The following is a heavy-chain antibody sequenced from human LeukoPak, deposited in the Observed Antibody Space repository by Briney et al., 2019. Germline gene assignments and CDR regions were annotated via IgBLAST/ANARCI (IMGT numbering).Heavy chain of an antibody. J-gene: IGHJ4*02. Sequence: GASVKVSCKASGGTFSSYAISWVRQAPGQGLEWMGGIIPIFGTANYAQKFQGRVTITTDESTSTAYMELSSLRSEDTAVYYCARGTLFCSSTSCSLSTVHYFDYWGQGTLVTVSS. V-gene: IGHV1-69*05. D-gene: IGHD2-2*01. CDR1: GGTFSSYA. CDR2: IIPIFGTA. CDR3: ARGTLFCSSTSCSLSTVHYFDY.